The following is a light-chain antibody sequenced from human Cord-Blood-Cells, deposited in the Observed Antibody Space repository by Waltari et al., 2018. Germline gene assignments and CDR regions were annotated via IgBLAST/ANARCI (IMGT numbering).Light chain of an antibody. V-gene: IGKV1-39*01. CDR2: AAS. Sequence: DLQMTQSQSSLSASVGDRVTITCRASQRISSYLNWYQQKPGKAPKLLTYAASSLQSGVPSRFSGSGSGTDFTLTISSLQPEDFATYYCQQSYSTPLTFGGGTKVEIK. J-gene: IGKJ4*01. CDR1: QRISSY. CDR3: QQSYSTPLT.